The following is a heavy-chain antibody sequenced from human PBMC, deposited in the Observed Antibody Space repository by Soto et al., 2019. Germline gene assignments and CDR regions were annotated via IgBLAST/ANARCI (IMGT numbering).Heavy chain of an antibody. D-gene: IGHD2-8*01. V-gene: IGHV3-33*04. CDR2: IVKDGSNQ. J-gene: IGHJ3*01. CDR3: VRDDDRPDNGLDL. Sequence: QVQLVESGGDVVQPGRSLRLSCAASGFTFNKYGMHWVRQAPGKGLEWLAVIVKDGSNQQYGDSAKGRFTISRDNSKNAVYLHINIVRVDDTAVYFGVRDDDRPDNGLDLWGQGTMVTVSS. CDR1: GFTFNKYG.